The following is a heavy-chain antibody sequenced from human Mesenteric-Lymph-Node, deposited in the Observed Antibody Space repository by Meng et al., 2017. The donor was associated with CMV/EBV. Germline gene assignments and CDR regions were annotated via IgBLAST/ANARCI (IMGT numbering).Heavy chain of an antibody. J-gene: IGHJ3*02. CDR2: INPNSGGT. V-gene: IGHV1-2*02. D-gene: IGHD3-22*01. CDR1: GYTFTGYY. Sequence: ASVKVSCKASGYTFTGYYMHWVRQAPGQGLEWMGWINPNSGGTNYAQKFQGRVTMTRDTSISIAYMELSRLRSDDTAVYYCAVEGGTMIVVASPSFDIWGQGTMVTVSS. CDR3: AVEGGTMIVVASPSFDI.